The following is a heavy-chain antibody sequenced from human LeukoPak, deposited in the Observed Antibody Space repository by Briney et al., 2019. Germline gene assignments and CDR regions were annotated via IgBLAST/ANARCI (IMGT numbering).Heavy chain of an antibody. D-gene: IGHD4-17*01. J-gene: IGHJ3*02. Sequence: SETLSLTCTVSGGSISSYYWNWIRQPAGKGLEWIGRIYTSGSTNYNPSLKSRVTMSVDTSKNQFSLKLSSVTAADTAVYYCARENTVTGAFDIWGQGTMVTVSS. V-gene: IGHV4-4*07. CDR2: IYTSGST. CDR3: ARENTVTGAFDI. CDR1: GGSISSYY.